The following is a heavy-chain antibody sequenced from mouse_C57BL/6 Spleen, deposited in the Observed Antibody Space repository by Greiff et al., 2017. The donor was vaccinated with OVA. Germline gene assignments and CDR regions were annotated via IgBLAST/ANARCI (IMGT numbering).Heavy chain of an antibody. V-gene: IGHV3-6*01. CDR3: ARERNYGNSDY. Sequence: EVQLQQSGPGLVKPSQSLSLTCSVTGYSIPSGYYWNWIRQFPGNKLEWMGYISYDGSNNYNPSLKNRISITRDTSKNQFFLKLNSVTTEDTATYYCARERNYGNSDYWGQGTTLTVSS. CDR2: ISYDGSN. CDR1: GYSIPSGYY. J-gene: IGHJ2*01. D-gene: IGHD2-1*01.